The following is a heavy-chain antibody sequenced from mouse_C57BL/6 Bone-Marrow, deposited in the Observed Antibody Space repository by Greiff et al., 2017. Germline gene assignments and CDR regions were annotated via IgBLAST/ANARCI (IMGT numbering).Heavy chain of an antibody. J-gene: IGHJ3*01. CDR1: GYTFTSYW. CDR2: IYPGSGST. D-gene: IGHD1-1*01. Sequence: QVQLQQPGAELVKPGASVKMSCKASGYTFTSYWITWVKQRPGQGLEWIGDIYPGSGSTNYNEKFKSKATLTVDTSSSTAYLQLSSLTSEDAAVYYCASYPGPYYYGSSYEVADWGQGTLVTVSA. CDR3: ASYPGPYYYGSSYEVAD. V-gene: IGHV1-55*01.